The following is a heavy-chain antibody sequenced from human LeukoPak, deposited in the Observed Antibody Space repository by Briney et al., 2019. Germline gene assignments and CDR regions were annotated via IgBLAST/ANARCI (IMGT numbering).Heavy chain of an antibody. Sequence: GGSLRLSCAASGFTFSSYAMHWVRQAPGKELEWVAVISYDGSNKYYADSVKGRFTISRDNSKNTLYLQMNSLRAEDTAVYYCARWTYYYDSSGYWGTPFDYWGQGTLVTVSS. J-gene: IGHJ4*02. V-gene: IGHV3-30-3*01. D-gene: IGHD3-22*01. CDR3: ARWTYYYDSSGYWGTPFDY. CDR1: GFTFSSYA. CDR2: ISYDGSNK.